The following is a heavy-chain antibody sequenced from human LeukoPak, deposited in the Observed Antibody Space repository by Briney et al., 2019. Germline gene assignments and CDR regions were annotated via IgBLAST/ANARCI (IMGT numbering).Heavy chain of an antibody. V-gene: IGHV3-30*18. CDR3: AKDVDI. CDR1: GFTFSSYV. CDR2: ISYDGSNK. J-gene: IGHJ3*02. Sequence: GGSLRLSCAASGFTFSSYVMHWVRQAPGKGLEWVAVISYDGSNKYYADSVKGRFTIYRDNYKNTLYLKMNSLRAEDTAVYCCAKDVDIWGQGTMVTVSS.